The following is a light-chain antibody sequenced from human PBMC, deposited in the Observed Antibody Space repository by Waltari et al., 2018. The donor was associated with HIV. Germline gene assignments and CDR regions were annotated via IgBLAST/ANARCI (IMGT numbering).Light chain of an antibody. Sequence: QSVLTQPPSVSGTPGQRLTISCTGSSSNIGADYDVHWYQHLPGTAPKVIIYGNTNRPSGVPDRFAGSKSCTSASLVITGLQAEDEAYYYCHTYDNILGGTYVFGGGTKGNVL. V-gene: IGLV1-40*01. CDR3: HTYDNILGGTYV. CDR1: SSNIGADYD. CDR2: GNT. J-gene: IGLJ1*01.